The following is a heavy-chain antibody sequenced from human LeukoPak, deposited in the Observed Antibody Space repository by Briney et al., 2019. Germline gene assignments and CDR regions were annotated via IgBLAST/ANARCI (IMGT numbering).Heavy chain of an antibody. CDR2: ISSSSYI. Sequence: PGGSLRLSCAASGFTFSDYYMSWIRQAPGKGLEWVSSISSSSYIYYADSVKGRFTVSRDNAKNSVYLQMNSLRAEDTAVYYCARDKWLTTTHYFDYWGQGTLVTVSS. CDR1: GFTFSDYY. D-gene: IGHD4-11*01. J-gene: IGHJ4*02. CDR3: ARDKWLTTTHYFDY. V-gene: IGHV3-69-1*01.